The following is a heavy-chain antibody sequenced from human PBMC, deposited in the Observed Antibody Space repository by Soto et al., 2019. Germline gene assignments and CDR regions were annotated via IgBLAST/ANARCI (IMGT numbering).Heavy chain of an antibody. Sequence: AASVKVSCKASGYTFTSYYIHWVRHAPGQGLEWMGVINPSGGSTSYAQNFQGRVTMTRDTSTSTVYMELSSLRSEDTAVYYCVRESTPTRWFDPWGQGTLVTVPS. CDR1: GYTFTSYY. D-gene: IGHD4-4*01. CDR3: VRESTPTRWFDP. CDR2: INPSGGST. J-gene: IGHJ5*02. V-gene: IGHV1-46*03.